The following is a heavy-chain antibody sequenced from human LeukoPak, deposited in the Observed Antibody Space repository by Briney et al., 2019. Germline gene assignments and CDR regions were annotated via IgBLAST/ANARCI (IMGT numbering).Heavy chain of an antibody. CDR1: GYTFTGYY. CDR3: ARDPLGSYYPPDY. Sequence: ASVKVSCKASGYTFTGYYMHWVRQAPGQGLEWMGWISAYNGNTNYAQKLQGRVTMTTDTSTSTAYMELRSLRSDDTAVYYCARDPLGSYYPPDYWGQGTLVTVSS. D-gene: IGHD1-26*01. CDR2: ISAYNGNT. J-gene: IGHJ4*02. V-gene: IGHV1-18*04.